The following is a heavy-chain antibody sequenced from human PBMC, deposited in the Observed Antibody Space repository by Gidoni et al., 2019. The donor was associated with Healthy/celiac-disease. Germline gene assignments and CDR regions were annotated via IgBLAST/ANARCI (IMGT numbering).Heavy chain of an antibody. CDR2: NSWDGGST. CDR3: AKGYDFWSGYHYGMDV. Sequence: EVQLVESGGVVVQPGWSLRLSCAASGFPFDDYTRHWVRQAPGKGLEWVSLNSWDGGSTYYADSVKGRFTISRDNSKNSLYLQMNSLRTEDTALYYCAKGYDFWSGYHYGMDVWGQGTTVTVSS. V-gene: IGHV3-43*01. J-gene: IGHJ6*02. D-gene: IGHD3-3*01. CDR1: GFPFDDYT.